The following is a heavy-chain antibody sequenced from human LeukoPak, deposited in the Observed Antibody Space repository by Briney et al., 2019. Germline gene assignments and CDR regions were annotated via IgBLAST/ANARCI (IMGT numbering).Heavy chain of an antibody. J-gene: IGHJ3*02. CDR1: GGSISSGSYH. D-gene: IGHD6-19*01. Sequence: PSQTLSLTCNVSGGSISSGSYHWSWIRQPAGKGLEWIGRILTSGSTNYNPSLKSRVTISIDTPKNHFSLKLSSVTAADTAVYYCARDRNEQWLGRGAFDIWGQGTMVTVSS. CDR3: ARDRNEQWLGRGAFDI. CDR2: ILTSGST. V-gene: IGHV4-61*02.